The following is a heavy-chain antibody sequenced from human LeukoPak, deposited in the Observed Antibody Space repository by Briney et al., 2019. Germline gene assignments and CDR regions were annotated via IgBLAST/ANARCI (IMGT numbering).Heavy chain of an antibody. D-gene: IGHD3-3*01. J-gene: IGHJ4*02. V-gene: IGHV3-7*01. CDR2: IKQDGSEK. CDR3: ARGFYDFWSGYGAYYFDY. Sequence: GGSLRLSCAASGFTYSSYWMSWVRQAPGKGLEWVANIKQDGSEKYYVDSVKGRFTISRDNAKNSLYLQMNSLRAEDTAVYYCARGFYDFWSGYGAYYFDYWGQGTLVTVSS. CDR1: GFTYSSYW.